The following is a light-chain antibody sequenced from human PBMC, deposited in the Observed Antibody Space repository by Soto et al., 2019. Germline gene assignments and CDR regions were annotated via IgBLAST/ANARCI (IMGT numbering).Light chain of an antibody. CDR1: SSDVGGYNS. J-gene: IGLJ2*01. Sequence: ALTQPPSASGSPGQSVTIPCTGTSSDVGGYNSVSWYQQHPGKVPKLMIYEVSKRPSGVPDRFSGSKSGNTASLTVSGLQAEDEADYYCSSYAGSNNLVFGGGTKLTVL. CDR2: EVS. CDR3: SSYAGSNNLV. V-gene: IGLV2-8*01.